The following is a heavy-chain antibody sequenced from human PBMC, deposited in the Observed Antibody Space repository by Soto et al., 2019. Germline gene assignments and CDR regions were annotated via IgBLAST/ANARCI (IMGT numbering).Heavy chain of an antibody. V-gene: IGHV3-23*01. D-gene: IGHD2-15*01. J-gene: IGHJ4*02. Sequence: EVQLLESGGGLVQPGGSLRLSCAASGFTFSSYAMSWVRQAPGKGLEWVSAISGSGGSTYYADSVKGRFTISRDNSKNTLYLQMNSLSAEDTAVYYCAKGDCSGGSCYSDYWGQGTLVTVSS. CDR3: AKGDCSGGSCYSDY. CDR1: GFTFSSYA. CDR2: ISGSGGST.